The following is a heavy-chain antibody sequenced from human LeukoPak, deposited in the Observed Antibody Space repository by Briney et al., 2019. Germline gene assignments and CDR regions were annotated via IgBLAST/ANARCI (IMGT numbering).Heavy chain of an antibody. CDR1: GFTVSSEW. CDR3: SCVGRYGSSTSCYGWFDY. Sequence: GGSLTLSCAACGFTVSSEWLSLLRQAPGNGLEGVGNMKEDGSEKYYVDSVKGLVTSSKDNANDPLYLQMDSLSGEATAEDYLSCVGRYGSSTSCYGWFDYWGQGTLVTVSS. V-gene: IGHV3-7*01. J-gene: IGHJ4*02. CDR2: MKEDGSEK. D-gene: IGHD2-2*01.